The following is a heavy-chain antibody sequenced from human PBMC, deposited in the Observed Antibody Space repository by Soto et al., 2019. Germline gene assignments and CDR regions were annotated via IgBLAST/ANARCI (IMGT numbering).Heavy chain of an antibody. J-gene: IGHJ4*02. CDR1: GYTFTSYG. CDR2: INAGNGNT. Sequence: QFQLVQSGAEVKKPGASVKVSCKASGYTFTSYGIQWVRQAPGHRLEWMGWINAGNGNTKYSQKFQGRVTITRDTSASTAYMELSSLRSEDTAVYYCARDLGGWTDYWGQGTLVTVSS. D-gene: IGHD6-19*01. V-gene: IGHV1-3*01. CDR3: ARDLGGWTDY.